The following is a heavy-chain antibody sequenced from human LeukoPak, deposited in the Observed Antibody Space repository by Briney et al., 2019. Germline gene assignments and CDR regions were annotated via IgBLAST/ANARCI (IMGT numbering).Heavy chain of an antibody. J-gene: IGHJ4*02. CDR3: ARGPAANSGNYYAGDY. V-gene: IGHV3-74*01. Sequence: GSLRLSWAAAAFSLGNFWMHWVRQTPGGGLGWVSRINNDGSTTSYADSVKGRFTISRDNAKNTLYLQMNSLKSEDSAAYYCARGPAANSGNYYAGDYWGQGTLVTVSS. CDR1: AFSLGNFW. CDR2: INNDGSTT. D-gene: IGHD1-26*01.